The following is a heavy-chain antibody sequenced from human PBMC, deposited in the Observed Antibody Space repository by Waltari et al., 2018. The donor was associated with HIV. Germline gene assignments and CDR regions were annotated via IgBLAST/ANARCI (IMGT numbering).Heavy chain of an antibody. CDR3: ARGASFDFWGGFGYFDY. J-gene: IGHJ4*02. CDR2: IKHAGRA. D-gene: IGHD3-3*01. V-gene: IGHV4-34*01. CDR1: VESLSGFD. Sequence: LHLGGAGLFRLMETLFLTCYVPVESLSGFDWIWLRQAPGTRVEWIGEIKHAGRANYNPSRKSRATISGNTSKKQFFLKLYSVGAGDVAVYYCARGASFDFWGGFGYFDYWAQGIQVTVSS.